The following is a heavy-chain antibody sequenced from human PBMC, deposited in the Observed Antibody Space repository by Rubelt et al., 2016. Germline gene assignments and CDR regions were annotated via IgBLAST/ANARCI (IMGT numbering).Heavy chain of an antibody. CDR2: ISYDGSNK. D-gene: IGHD3-10*01. V-gene: IGHV3-30*04. Sequence: AVHWVRQAPGKGLEWVAVISYDGSNKYYADSVKGRFTISRDNSKNTLYLRMNSLRAEDTAVYYCARGTGYGSGSYPPDAFDIWGQGTMVTVSS. CDR1: A. J-gene: IGHJ3*02. CDR3: ARGTGYGSGSYPPDAFDI.